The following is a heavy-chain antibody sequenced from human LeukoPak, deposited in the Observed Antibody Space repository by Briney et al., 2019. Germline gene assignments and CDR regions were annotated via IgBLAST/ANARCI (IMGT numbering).Heavy chain of an antibody. CDR3: ARDNSVGDTAWWFDP. V-gene: IGHV1-46*01. Sequence: ASVKVSGKASGYTCTRHYMHRVRQAPGQGLEWMGVINPGGSWTSYAQKFQGRVTMTRDMSTSTDYMELSSLRSEDTAVYYCARDNSVGDTAWWFDPWGQGTLVTVSS. CDR2: INPGGSWT. D-gene: IGHD1-26*01. J-gene: IGHJ5*02. CDR1: GYTCTRHY.